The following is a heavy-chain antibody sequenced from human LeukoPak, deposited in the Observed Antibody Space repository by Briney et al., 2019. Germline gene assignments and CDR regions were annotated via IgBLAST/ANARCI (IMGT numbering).Heavy chain of an antibody. CDR1: GFTFSSYA. CDR3: AREARAYCGGDCYSYPFDY. J-gene: IGHJ4*02. D-gene: IGHD2-21*02. CDR2: ISSSSSYI. Sequence: GGSLRLSCAVSGFTFSSYAMSWVRQAPGKGLEWVSSISSSSSYIYYADSVKGRFTISRDNAKNSLYLQMNSLRAEDAAVYYCAREARAYCGGDCYSYPFDYWGQGTLVTVSS. V-gene: IGHV3-21*01.